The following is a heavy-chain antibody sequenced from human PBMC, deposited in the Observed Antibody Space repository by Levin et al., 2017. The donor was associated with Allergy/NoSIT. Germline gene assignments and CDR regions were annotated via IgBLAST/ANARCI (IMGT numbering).Heavy chain of an antibody. CDR2: ISYDGSNK. CDR3: AKDPSYYDILTGYWNYYYYGMDV. V-gene: IGHV3-30*18. CDR1: GFTFSSYG. J-gene: IGHJ6*02. D-gene: IGHD3-9*01. Sequence: GGSLRLSCAASGFTFSSYGMHWVRQAPGKGLEWVAVISYDGSNKYYADSVKGRFTISRDNSKNTLYLQMNSLRAEDTAVYYCAKDPSYYDILTGYWNYYYYGMDVWGQGTTVTVSS.